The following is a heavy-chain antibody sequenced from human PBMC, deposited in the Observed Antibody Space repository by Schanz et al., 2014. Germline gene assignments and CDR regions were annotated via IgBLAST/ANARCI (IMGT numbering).Heavy chain of an antibody. J-gene: IGHJ4*02. V-gene: IGHV3-23*04. CDR3: VKDDRGDVVVVAANY. Sequence: VQLVESGGGMVQPGGSLRLSCAASGFTFTNYAMTWVRQAPGKGLEWVSGISGSGGSTYDADSVKGRFTISRDNSKNTLYLQMSSLRAEDTAVYYCVKDDRGDVVVVAANYWGQGAQVIVSS. CDR1: GFTFTNYA. D-gene: IGHD2-15*01. CDR2: ISGSGGST.